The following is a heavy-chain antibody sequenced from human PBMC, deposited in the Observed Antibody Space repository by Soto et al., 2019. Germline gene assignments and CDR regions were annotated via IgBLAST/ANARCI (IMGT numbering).Heavy chain of an antibody. CDR1: GGTFGSYA. CDR2: IIPIFGTA. J-gene: IGHJ4*02. V-gene: IGHV1-69*13. Sequence: ASVKVSCKASGGTFGSYAISWVRQAPGQGLEWMGGIIPIFGTANYAQKFQGRVTITADESTSTAYMELSSLRSEDTAVYYCARDVNYYDSSGYYSGNDYWGQGTLVTVSS. D-gene: IGHD3-22*01. CDR3: ARDVNYYDSSGYYSGNDY.